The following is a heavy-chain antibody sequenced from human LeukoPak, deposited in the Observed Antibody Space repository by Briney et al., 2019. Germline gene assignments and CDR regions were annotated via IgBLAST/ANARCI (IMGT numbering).Heavy chain of an antibody. V-gene: IGHV3-33*01. J-gene: IGHJ4*02. Sequence: GGSLRLSCAASGFTFSSYGMHWVRQAPGKGPEWVAVIWYDGSNKYYADSVKGRFTISRDNSKNTLYLQMNSLRAEDTAVYYCARACSGGSCYSTQDYWGQGTLVTVSS. CDR2: IWYDGSNK. CDR1: GFTFSSYG. D-gene: IGHD2-15*01. CDR3: ARACSGGSCYSTQDY.